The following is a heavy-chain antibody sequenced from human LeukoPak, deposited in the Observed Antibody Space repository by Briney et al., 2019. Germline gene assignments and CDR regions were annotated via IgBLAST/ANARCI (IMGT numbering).Heavy chain of an antibody. CDR2: ISSNGGST. J-gene: IGHJ3*02. CDR3: ARTMTTVTKRAFDI. D-gene: IGHD4-17*01. V-gene: IGHV3-64*01. CDR1: GFTFSSYA. Sequence: GGSLRLSCAASGFTFSSYAMHWVRQAPGKGLEYVSAISSNGGSTYYANSEKGRFTISRDNSKNTLYLQMGSLRAEDMAVYYCARTMTTVTKRAFDIWGQGTMVTVSS.